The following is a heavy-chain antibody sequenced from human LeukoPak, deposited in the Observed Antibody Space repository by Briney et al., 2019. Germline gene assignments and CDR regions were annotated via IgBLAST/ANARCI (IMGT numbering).Heavy chain of an antibody. CDR3: ARNYGGNSKFFDN. CDR2: ISPNSGGT. CDR1: GYTFTAYY. Sequence: GASVKDSCKASGYTFTAYYMHWVRQPPGQGLEWMGWISPNSGGTNYAQNFQGRVTMTRDRSISTAYMELSGLRSDDTAVYYCARNYGGNSKFFDNWGQGTLVTVSS. D-gene: IGHD4-23*01. V-gene: IGHV1-2*02. J-gene: IGHJ4*02.